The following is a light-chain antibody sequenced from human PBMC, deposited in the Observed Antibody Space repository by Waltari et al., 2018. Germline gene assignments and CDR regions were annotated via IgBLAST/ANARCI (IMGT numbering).Light chain of an antibody. CDR1: HNINAW. V-gene: IGKV1-5*03. CDR3: QQTYSALCCT. CDR2: EAS. Sequence: DVQLTQSPATLSASVGDRVIITCRASHNINAWLAWYQQKPGKAPKVLIYEASNLESGVPSRFSGSGSGTEFTLTISSLQPDDFATYYCQQTYSALCCTFGQGTKLEIK. J-gene: IGKJ2*02.